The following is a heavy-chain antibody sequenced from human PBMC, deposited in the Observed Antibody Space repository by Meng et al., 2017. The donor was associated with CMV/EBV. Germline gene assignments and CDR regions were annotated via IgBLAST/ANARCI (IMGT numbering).Heavy chain of an antibody. D-gene: IGHD4/OR15-4a*01. CDR2: ISSSSSTI. Sequence: GGPLRLSCAASGFTFSSYSMNWVRQAPGKGLEWVSYISSSSSTIYYADSVKGRFTISRDNAKNSLYLQMNSLRAEDTAVYYCASDSRLWSNYYYYGMDVWGQGTTVTVSS. J-gene: IGHJ6*02. V-gene: IGHV3-48*04. CDR3: ASDSRLWSNYYYYGMDV. CDR1: GFTFSSYS.